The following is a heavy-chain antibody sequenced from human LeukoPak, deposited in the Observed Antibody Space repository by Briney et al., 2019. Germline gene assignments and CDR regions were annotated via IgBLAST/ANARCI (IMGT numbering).Heavy chain of an antibody. CDR3: ARDSYYFDY. J-gene: IGHJ4*02. CDR2: INHSGST. Sequence: PSETLSLTCAVYGGSFSGYYWSWIRQPPGKGLEWIGEINHSGSTYYNPSLKSRVTISVDTSKNQFSLKLSSVTAADTAVYYCARDSYYFDYWGQGTLVTVSS. D-gene: IGHD3-10*01. V-gene: IGHV4-34*01. CDR1: GGSFSGYY.